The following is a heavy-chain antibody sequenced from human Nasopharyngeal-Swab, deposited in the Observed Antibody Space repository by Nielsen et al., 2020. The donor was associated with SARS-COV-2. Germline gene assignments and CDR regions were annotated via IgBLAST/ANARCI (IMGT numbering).Heavy chain of an antibody. V-gene: IGHV4-34*01. J-gene: IGHJ5*01. CDR3: ARDIQWYSSSWYQPAGWFDS. CDR2: INHSGST. D-gene: IGHD6-13*01. Sequence: WIRQPPGKGLEWIGEINHSGSTNYNPSLKSRVTISVDTSKNQFSLKLSSVTAADTAVYYCARDIQWYSSSWYQPAGWFDSWGQGTLVTVSS.